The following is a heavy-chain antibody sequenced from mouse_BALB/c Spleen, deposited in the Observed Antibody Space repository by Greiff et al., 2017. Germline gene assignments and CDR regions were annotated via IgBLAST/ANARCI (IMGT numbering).Heavy chain of an antibody. CDR1: GYTFTSYD. CDR3: ARSGGNYEAWFAY. D-gene: IGHD1-1*02. CDR2: IYPGDGST. Sequence: VKLLESGPELVKPGALVKISCKASGYTFTSYDINWVKQRPGQGLEWIGWIYPGDGSTKYNEKFKGKATLTADKSSSTAYMQLSSLTSENSVVYFCARSGGNYEAWFAYWGQGTLVTVSA. V-gene: IGHV1S56*01. J-gene: IGHJ3*01.